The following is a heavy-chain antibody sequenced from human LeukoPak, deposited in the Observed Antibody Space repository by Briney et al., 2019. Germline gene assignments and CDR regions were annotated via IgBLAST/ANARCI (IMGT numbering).Heavy chain of an antibody. V-gene: IGHV3-21*01. J-gene: IGHJ3*02. CDR1: GFTFSSYS. CDR3: ASLRFLEWLSHAFDI. CDR2: ISSSSSYI. D-gene: IGHD3-3*01. Sequence: PGGSLRLSCAASGFTFSSYSMNWVRQAPGKGLEWVSSISSSSSYIYYADSVEGRFTISRDNAKNSLYLQMNSLRAEDTAVYYCASLRFLEWLSHAFDIWGQGTMVTVSS.